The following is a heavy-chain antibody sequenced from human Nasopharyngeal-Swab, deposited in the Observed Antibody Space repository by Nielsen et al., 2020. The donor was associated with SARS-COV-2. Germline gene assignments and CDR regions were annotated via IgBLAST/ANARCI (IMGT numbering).Heavy chain of an antibody. D-gene: IGHD3-3*02. Sequence: SETLSLTCTVSGGSISSSSYYWGWIRQPPGKGLEWIGSIYYSGSTYYNPSLKSRVTISVDTSKNQFSLTLSSVTAADTAVYYCARPSRHFWSGQDPWFDPWGQGTLVTVSS. CDR1: GGSISSSSYY. CDR3: ARPSRHFWSGQDPWFDP. J-gene: IGHJ5*02. V-gene: IGHV4-39*01. CDR2: IYYSGST.